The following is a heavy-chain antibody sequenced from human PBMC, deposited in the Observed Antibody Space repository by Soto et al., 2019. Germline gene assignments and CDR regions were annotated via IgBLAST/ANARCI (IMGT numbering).Heavy chain of an antibody. V-gene: IGHV3-30-3*01. CDR2: ISYDGSNK. D-gene: IGHD3-10*01. CDR1: GFTFSSYA. J-gene: IGHJ4*02. CDR3: ARDLFTYYYGSGADY. Sequence: QVQLVESGGGVVQPGRSLRLSCAASGFTFSSYAMHWVRQAPGKGLEWVAVISYDGSNKYYADSVNGRFTISRDNSKNTLYLQMNSLRAEDTAVYYCARDLFTYYYGSGADYWGQGTLVTVSS.